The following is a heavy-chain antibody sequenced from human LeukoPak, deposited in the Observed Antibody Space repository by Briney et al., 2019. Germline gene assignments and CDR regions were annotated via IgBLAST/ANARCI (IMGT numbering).Heavy chain of an antibody. CDR2: IKQDGSEK. CDR3: ASFHRNTAMVTWSDAFDI. CDR1: GFTLSSYW. V-gene: IGHV3-7*01. J-gene: IGHJ3*02. D-gene: IGHD5-18*01. Sequence: GRSLRLSCAASGFTLSSYWMSWVRQAPGKGLEWVANIKQDGSEKYYVDSVKGRFTISRDNAKNSLYLQMNSLRAEDTAVYYCASFHRNTAMVTWSDAFDIWGQGTMVTVSS.